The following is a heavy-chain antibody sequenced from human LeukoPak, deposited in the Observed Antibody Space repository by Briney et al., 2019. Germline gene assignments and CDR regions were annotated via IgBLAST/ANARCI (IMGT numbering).Heavy chain of an antibody. Sequence: ASVKVSCKASGYTFTSYYMHWVRQAPGEGLEWMGIINPSGGSTSYAQKFQGRVTMTRDMSTSTAYMELRSLRSDDTAVYYCARDAYLPYGYWFDPWGQGTLVTVSS. V-gene: IGHV1-46*01. CDR3: ARDAYLPYGYWFDP. J-gene: IGHJ5*02. CDR1: GYTFTSYY. D-gene: IGHD3-10*01. CDR2: INPSGGST.